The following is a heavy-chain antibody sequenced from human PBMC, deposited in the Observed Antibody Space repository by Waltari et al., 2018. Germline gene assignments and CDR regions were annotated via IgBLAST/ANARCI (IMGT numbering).Heavy chain of an antibody. D-gene: IGHD6-25*01. CDR2: IYTGDSDI. J-gene: IGHJ6*02. Sequence: EEQLVQSGAEVKKPGESLKISCKGSGFTFKSYWIAWVRQLPGQGLEWMGIIYTGDSDIRYSPSFEGQVSISVDKSINTAYLQWRSLKASDTGIYYCARRGSGWKTPQYYYAMDVWGQGTTVTVSS. CDR1: GFTFKSYW. V-gene: IGHV5-51*03. CDR3: ARRGSGWKTPQYYYAMDV.